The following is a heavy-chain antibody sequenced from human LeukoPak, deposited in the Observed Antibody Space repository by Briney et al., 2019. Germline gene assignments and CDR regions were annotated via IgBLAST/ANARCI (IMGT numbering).Heavy chain of an antibody. Sequence: QSGGSLRLSCAASGFTFSNYGMHWVRQAPGKGLEWVAVISYDESNQYYADSVQGRFTISRDNSKNALYLQMNSLRAEDTAVYYCAKDWTRRGSTTSCFDYWGQGTLVTVSS. CDR2: ISYDESNQ. CDR1: GFTFSNYG. CDR3: AKDWTRRGSTTSCFDY. J-gene: IGHJ4*02. V-gene: IGHV3-30*18. D-gene: IGHD2-2*01.